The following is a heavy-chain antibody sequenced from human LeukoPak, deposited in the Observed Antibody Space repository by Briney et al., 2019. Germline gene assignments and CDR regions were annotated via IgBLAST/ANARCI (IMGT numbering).Heavy chain of an antibody. J-gene: IGHJ4*02. CDR2: VSNSGDYI. V-gene: IGHV3-21*06. CDR3: ARALIGYYFDY. Sequence: GGSLRLSCAASGFSFSSYRMNWVRQAPGKVLEWVSSVSNSGDYIHYADSVKGRFTISRDNSKNSLYLQMNSLRAEDTAVYYCARALIGYYFDYWGQGTLVTISS. D-gene: IGHD2-8*01. CDR1: GFSFSSYR.